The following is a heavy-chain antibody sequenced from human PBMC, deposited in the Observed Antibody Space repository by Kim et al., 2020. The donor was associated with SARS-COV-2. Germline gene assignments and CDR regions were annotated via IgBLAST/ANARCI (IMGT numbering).Heavy chain of an antibody. CDR3: TRIPATTLAFWDAFDI. D-gene: IGHD1-1*01. J-gene: IGHJ3*02. V-gene: IGHV3-73*01. Sequence: SVKGRFTISRDASKSTAYLEMCGLKTEDTALYYCTRIPATTLAFWDAFDIWGQGTMVTVSS.